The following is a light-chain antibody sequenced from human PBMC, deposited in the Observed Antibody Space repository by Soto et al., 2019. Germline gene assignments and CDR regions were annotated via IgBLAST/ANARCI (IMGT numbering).Light chain of an antibody. V-gene: IGKV1-5*03. CDR3: QQYDSLFT. Sequence: DIQMTQSPSTLSASVGDRVTITCRASQSSHDWLAWYQHRPGKVPKLLIYKASSVQSGVPSRFSGSGSGTEFPLTISSLQPDDFAIYYCQQYDSLFTFGPGTKVEIK. CDR1: QSSHDW. J-gene: IGKJ3*01. CDR2: KAS.